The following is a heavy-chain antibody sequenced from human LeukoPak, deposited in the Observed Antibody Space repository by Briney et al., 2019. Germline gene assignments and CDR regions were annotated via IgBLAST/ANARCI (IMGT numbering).Heavy chain of an antibody. CDR3: AKAPPLTTYYFDY. CDR1: GFTFSSYG. J-gene: IGHJ4*02. D-gene: IGHD4-17*01. Sequence: GRSLRLSGAASGFTFSSYGMHWVRQAPGKGLEWVAVISYDGSNKYYADSVKGRFTISRDNSKNTLYLQMNSLRAEDTAVYYCAKAPPLTTYYFDYWGQGTLVTVSS. V-gene: IGHV3-30*18. CDR2: ISYDGSNK.